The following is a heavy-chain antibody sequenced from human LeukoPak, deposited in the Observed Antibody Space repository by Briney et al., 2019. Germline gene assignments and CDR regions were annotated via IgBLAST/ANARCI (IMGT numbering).Heavy chain of an antibody. CDR2: ISGSGATT. CDR1: EFIFSNYA. V-gene: IGHV3-23*01. Sequence: GGSLRLSCAASEFIFSNYAVTWVRQAPGKGLEWVSSISGSGATTYYADSEKGRFTISRDNSKNTLFLQFNSLRAEDTAVYYCAKDKATVAAKGPFDYWGQGTLVTVSS. J-gene: IGHJ4*02. D-gene: IGHD2-15*01. CDR3: AKDKATVAAKGPFDY.